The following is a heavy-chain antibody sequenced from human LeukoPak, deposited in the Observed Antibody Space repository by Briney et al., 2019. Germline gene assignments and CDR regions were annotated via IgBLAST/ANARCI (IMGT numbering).Heavy chain of an antibody. D-gene: IGHD6-13*01. V-gene: IGHV1-46*01. CDR3: AREPIAAAGPPPIDP. CDR1: GYTFTSYY. J-gene: IGHJ5*02. Sequence: ASVKVSCKASGYTFTSYYMHWVRQAPGQGLEWMGIINPSGGSTSYAQKFQGRVTMTRDTSTSTVYMELSSLRSEDTAVYYRAREPIAAAGPPPIDPWGQGTLVTVSS. CDR2: INPSGGST.